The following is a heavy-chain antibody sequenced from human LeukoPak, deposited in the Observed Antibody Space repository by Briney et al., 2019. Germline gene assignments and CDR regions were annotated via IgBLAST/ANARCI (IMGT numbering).Heavy chain of an antibody. V-gene: IGHV4-59*01. CDR2: IYYSGST. CDR1: GGSISSYC. CDR3: ARGGRTSNFDY. Sequence: SETLSLTCTVSGGSISSYCWSWIRQPPEKGLEWIGYIYYSGSTNYNPSLKSRVTISVDTSKNQFSLKLSSVTAADTAVYYCARGGRTSNFDYWGQGTLVTVSS. D-gene: IGHD2-2*01. J-gene: IGHJ4*02.